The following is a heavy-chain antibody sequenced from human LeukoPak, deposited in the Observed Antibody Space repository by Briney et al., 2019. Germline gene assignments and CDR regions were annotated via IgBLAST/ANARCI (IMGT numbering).Heavy chain of an antibody. Sequence: GGSLRLSCAASGFTFSGYWMHWVRQAPGKGLVWVSRITTDGSGTTYADSVKGRFTISRDNAKNMLYLQMNSLRAEDTAVYYCARVSRWFDPWGQGTLVTVSS. CDR2: ITTDGSGT. J-gene: IGHJ5*02. V-gene: IGHV3-74*01. CDR3: ARVSRWFDP. CDR1: GFTFSGYW.